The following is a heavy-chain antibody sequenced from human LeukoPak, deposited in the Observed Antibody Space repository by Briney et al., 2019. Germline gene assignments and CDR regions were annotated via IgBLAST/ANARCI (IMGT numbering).Heavy chain of an antibody. CDR1: GFTFSSYW. V-gene: IGHV3-7*01. D-gene: IGHD3-3*01. CDR3: ARRLTYDFWSGYHDELDY. Sequence: GGSLRLSCAASGFTFSSYWMSWVRQAPGKGLEWVANIKQDGSEKYYVDSVKGRFTISRDNAKNSLYLQMNSLRAEDTAVYYCARRLTYDFWSGYHDELDYWGQGTLVTVSS. CDR2: IKQDGSEK. J-gene: IGHJ4*02.